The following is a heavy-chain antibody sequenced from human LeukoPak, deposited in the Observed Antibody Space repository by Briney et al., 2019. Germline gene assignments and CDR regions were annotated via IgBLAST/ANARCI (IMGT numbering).Heavy chain of an antibody. Sequence: GGSLRLSCAASGFTFSSYGMHWVRQAPGKGLEWVAFIRYDGSNKYYADSVKGRFTISRDNSKNTLYLQMNSLRAEDTAVYYCARAGYDVVGFSPWGQGTLVTVSS. V-gene: IGHV3-30*02. D-gene: IGHD5-12*01. CDR2: IRYDGSNK. CDR3: ARAGYDVVGFSP. J-gene: IGHJ5*02. CDR1: GFTFSSYG.